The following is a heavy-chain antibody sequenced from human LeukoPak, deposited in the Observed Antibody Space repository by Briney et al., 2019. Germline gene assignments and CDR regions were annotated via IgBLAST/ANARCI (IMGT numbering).Heavy chain of an antibody. CDR3: AKEGGLRSPAFYGY. Sequence: GGSLRLSCAASGFTFSSYAMHWVRQAPGKGLEWVAVISYDGSNKYYADSVKGRFTISRDNSKNTLYLQMNSLRAEDTAVYYCAKEGGLRSPAFYGYWGQGTLVTVSS. V-gene: IGHV3-30*04. D-gene: IGHD4-17*01. J-gene: IGHJ4*02. CDR2: ISYDGSNK. CDR1: GFTFSSYA.